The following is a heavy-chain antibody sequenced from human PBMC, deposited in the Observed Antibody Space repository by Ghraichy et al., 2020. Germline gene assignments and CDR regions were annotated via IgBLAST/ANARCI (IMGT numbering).Heavy chain of an antibody. D-gene: IGHD6-19*01. V-gene: IGHV1-2*02. CDR2: INANSGGT. CDR3: TRGGPIAVAGMTIDY. J-gene: IGHJ4*02. Sequence: ASVKVSCKASGYTFTDYYMHWVRQAPGQGREWMGWINANSGGTNYAQKFQGRVTMTRDPSISTAYMELSRLTSDDAAFFYCTRGGPIAVAGMTIDYWGQGTLVTVSS. CDR1: GYTFTDYY.